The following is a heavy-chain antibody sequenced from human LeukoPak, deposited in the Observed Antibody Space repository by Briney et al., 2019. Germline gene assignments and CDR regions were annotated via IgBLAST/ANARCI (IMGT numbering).Heavy chain of an antibody. CDR3: ARMGVSYYYDSGTYFPVAFDV. J-gene: IGHJ3*01. D-gene: IGHD3-22*01. Sequence: SETLSLTCAVSGYSITSGYYWGWVRQSPGRGLEWIGTIFHSGSIYYNPSLKSRLTLSVDTSKNQFSLKLNSLTAADTAVYYCARMGVSYYYDSGTYFPVAFDVWGQGTMVTVSA. V-gene: IGHV4-38-2*01. CDR1: GYSITSGYY. CDR2: IFHSGSI.